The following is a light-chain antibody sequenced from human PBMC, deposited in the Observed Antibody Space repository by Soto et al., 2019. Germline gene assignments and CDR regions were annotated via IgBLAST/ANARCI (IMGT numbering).Light chain of an antibody. CDR3: QQYNNWPRT. J-gene: IGKJ1*01. Sequence: EVVLTQSPGTLSLSPGERATLSCRASQSVNSNYLAWYQQRPGQAPRLLIYGASTRATGIPARFSGSGSGTDFTLTISSLQSEDFAVYYCQQYNNWPRTFGQGTKVDI. CDR1: QSVNSN. CDR2: GAS. V-gene: IGKV3-15*01.